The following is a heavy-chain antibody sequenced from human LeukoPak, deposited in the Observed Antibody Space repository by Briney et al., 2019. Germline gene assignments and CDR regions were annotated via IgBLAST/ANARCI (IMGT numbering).Heavy chain of an antibody. V-gene: IGHV4-34*01. CDR2: INHSGST. Sequence: PSETLSLTCAVYGGSFSGYYWSWIRQPPGKGLEWIGEINHSGSTNYNPSLKSRVTISVDTSKNQFSLKLSSVTAADTAVYYCARGRMDYYGSGSYYNSYYFDYWGQGTLVTVSS. J-gene: IGHJ4*02. CDR1: GGSFSGYY. D-gene: IGHD3-10*01. CDR3: ARGRMDYYGSGSYYNSYYFDY.